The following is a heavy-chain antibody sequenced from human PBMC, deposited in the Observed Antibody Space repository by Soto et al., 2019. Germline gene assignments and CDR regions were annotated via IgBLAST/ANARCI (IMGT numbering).Heavy chain of an antibody. CDR3: AREGSLGLDV. V-gene: IGHV3-74*03. CDR2: INGDGARL. CDR1: GFIFSSFW. Sequence: EVRLEEAGGGFVQPGGSLRVSCSGSGFIFSSFWMHWVRQGPGKGLEWVSRINGDGARLAYADSVKGSFSISRDNVKNTPHLQMNRLGAAASAVDFCAREGSLGLDVCGRGATVSVSS. D-gene: IGHD3-10*01. J-gene: IGHJ6*02.